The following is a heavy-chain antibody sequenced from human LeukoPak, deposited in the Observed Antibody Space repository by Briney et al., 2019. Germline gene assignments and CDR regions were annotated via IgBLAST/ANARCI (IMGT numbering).Heavy chain of an antibody. Sequence: GGSLRLSCAASGFTFSNYAINWVRQAPGKGLEWVSGISGSGGATYYADSVKGRFTTSRDNSKNTLYLQMSSLRADDTAVYHCAKTQIRTAITGTNFDFWGQGTLVTVSS. J-gene: IGHJ4*02. CDR1: GFTFSNYA. CDR2: ISGSGGAT. V-gene: IGHV3-23*01. D-gene: IGHD2-21*02. CDR3: AKTQIRTAITGTNFDF.